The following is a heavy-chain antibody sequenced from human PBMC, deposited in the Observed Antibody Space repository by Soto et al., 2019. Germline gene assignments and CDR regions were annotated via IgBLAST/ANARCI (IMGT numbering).Heavy chain of an antibody. CDR1: GLTFSDYG. CDR3: AKERGRNRNFAMDV. D-gene: IGHD1-1*01. CDR2: ISYDGSFV. V-gene: IGHV3-30*18. Sequence: GGSLRLSCVVSGLTFSDYGFHWVRQAPGKGLDWVAAISYDGSFVYYADSVRGRFTISRDNSRNTLDLQMNTLRHEDAAVYYCAKERGRNRNFAMDVWGQGTSVTVSS. J-gene: IGHJ6*02.